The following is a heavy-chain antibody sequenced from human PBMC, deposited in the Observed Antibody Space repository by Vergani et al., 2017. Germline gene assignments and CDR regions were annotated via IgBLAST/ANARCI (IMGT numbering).Heavy chain of an antibody. CDR1: GFRVTTYY. V-gene: IGHV3-66*01. Sequence: VELLESGGGLAQPGGSLRVSCSASGFRVTTYYMSWVRQAPGKGLEWVSVIKSDGRTSYAESVRGRFTISRDNAKNSLYLQMNSLRAEDTAVYYCARSYYYDSSGSPGRVYWGQGTLVTVSS. D-gene: IGHD3-22*01. CDR2: IKSDGRT. J-gene: IGHJ4*02. CDR3: ARSYYYDSSGSPGRVY.